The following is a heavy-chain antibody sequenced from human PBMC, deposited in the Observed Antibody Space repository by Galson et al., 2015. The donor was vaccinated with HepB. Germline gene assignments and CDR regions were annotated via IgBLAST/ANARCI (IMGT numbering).Heavy chain of an antibody. CDR2: ISAYNGNT. Sequence: SVKVSCKASGYTFTSYGISWVRQAPGQGLEWMGWISAYNGNTNYAQKLQGRVTMTTDTSTSTAYMELRSLRSDDTAVYYCARDQGFRELSTIRYNGMDVWGQGTTVTVSS. D-gene: IGHD5-12*01. CDR1: GYTFTSYG. V-gene: IGHV1-18*01. CDR3: ARDQGFRELSTIRYNGMDV. J-gene: IGHJ6*02.